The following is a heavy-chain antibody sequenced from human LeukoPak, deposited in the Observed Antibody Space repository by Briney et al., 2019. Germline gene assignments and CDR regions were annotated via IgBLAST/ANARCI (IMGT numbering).Heavy chain of an antibody. CDR2: MMYSGNT. D-gene: IGHD3-22*01. CDR1: GDSVSSGSYY. V-gene: IGHV4-39*01. J-gene: IGHJ4*02. CDR3: ARLPLLDHSGYYSI. Sequence: SETLSLTCTVSGDSVSSGSYYWGWIRQPPGKGLEWFGNMMYSGNTYHNPSLKSRVFMSVDRSKNQFSLELNSVTAADTAAYYCARLPLLDHSGYYSIWGQGTLVTVSS.